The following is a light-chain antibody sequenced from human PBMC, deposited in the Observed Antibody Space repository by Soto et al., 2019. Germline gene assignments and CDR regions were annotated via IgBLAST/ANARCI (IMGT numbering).Light chain of an antibody. Sequence: EIVLTQSPGTLSLSPGERATLSCRASQSVSSSYLAWYQQKPGQAPRFLIYGASSRATGIPDRFSGSGSETEFTLTISRLEPEDLAVYYCQQYETSPTFGQGTKVDIK. CDR3: QQYETSPT. CDR2: GAS. CDR1: QSVSSSY. J-gene: IGKJ1*01. V-gene: IGKV3-20*01.